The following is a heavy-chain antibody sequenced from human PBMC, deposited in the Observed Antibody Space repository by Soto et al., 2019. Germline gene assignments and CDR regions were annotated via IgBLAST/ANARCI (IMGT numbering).Heavy chain of an antibody. CDR3: ARVRIAAHIRNWFDP. CDR2: IYHSGST. J-gene: IGHJ5*02. D-gene: IGHD6-6*01. Sequence: YXISSGYYWGWIRQPPGKGLEWIGSIYHSGSTYYNPSLKSRVTISVDTSKNQFSLKLSSVTAADTAVYYCARVRIAAHIRNWFDPWGQGTLVTVSS. CDR1: YXISSGYY. V-gene: IGHV4-38-2*02.